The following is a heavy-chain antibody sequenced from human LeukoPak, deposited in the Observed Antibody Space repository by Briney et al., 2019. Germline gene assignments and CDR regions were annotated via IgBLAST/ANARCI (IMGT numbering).Heavy chain of an antibody. CDR3: ARVGGSYYYDSSGYYGY. J-gene: IGHJ4*02. CDR2: IIPIFGTA. CDR1: GSTFSSYA. Sequence: ASVKVSCKASGSTFSSYAISWVRQAPGQGLEWMGGIIPIFGTANYAQKFQGRVTITADESTSTAYMELSSLRSEDTAVYYCARVGGSYYYDSSGYYGYWGQGTLVTVSS. V-gene: IGHV1-69*13. D-gene: IGHD3-22*01.